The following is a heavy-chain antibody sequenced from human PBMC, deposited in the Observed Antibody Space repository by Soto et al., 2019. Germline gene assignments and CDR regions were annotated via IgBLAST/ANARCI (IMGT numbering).Heavy chain of an antibody. V-gene: IGHV3-74*01. CDR1: GFTFSSYW. Sequence: LLGGSLRLSCAASGFTFSSYWMHWVRQAPGKGLVWVSRINSDGSSTSYADSVKGRFTISRDNAKNTLYLQMNSLRAEDTAVYYCARDRSSSWYRDAFDIWGQGTMVTVSS. D-gene: IGHD6-13*01. CDR3: ARDRSSSWYRDAFDI. CDR2: INSDGSST. J-gene: IGHJ3*02.